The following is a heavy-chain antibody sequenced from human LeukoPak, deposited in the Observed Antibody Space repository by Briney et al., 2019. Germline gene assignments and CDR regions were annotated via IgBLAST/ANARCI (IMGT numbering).Heavy chain of an antibody. CDR1: GGSFTSYW. J-gene: IGHJ3*02. Sequence: GESLQISCQGSGGSFTSYWIGWWRQLPRKGREWLGIVYPGDSDTRYSPSFQGQVTISADKSTSTVYLKWSSLKASETAMYYCARLGYSGSYRDSFDIWGQGTMVTVSS. V-gene: IGHV5-51*01. CDR2: VYPGDSDT. D-gene: IGHD1-26*01. CDR3: ARLGYSGSYRDSFDI.